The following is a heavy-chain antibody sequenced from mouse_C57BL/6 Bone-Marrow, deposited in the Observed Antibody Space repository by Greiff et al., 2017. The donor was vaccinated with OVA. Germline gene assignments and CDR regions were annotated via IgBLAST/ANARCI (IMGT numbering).Heavy chain of an antibody. V-gene: IGHV5-17*01. D-gene: IGHD1-1*01. CDR3: ARHPYYGISYLGAMDY. J-gene: IGHJ4*01. CDR2: ISSGSSTI. Sequence: EVHLVESGGGLVKPGGSLKLSCAASGFTFSDYGMHWVRQAPEKGLEWVAYISSGSSTIYYADTVKGRFTISRDNAKNTLFLQMTSLRSEDTAMYDCARHPYYGISYLGAMDYGDQGTAATVSS. CDR1: GFTFSDYG.